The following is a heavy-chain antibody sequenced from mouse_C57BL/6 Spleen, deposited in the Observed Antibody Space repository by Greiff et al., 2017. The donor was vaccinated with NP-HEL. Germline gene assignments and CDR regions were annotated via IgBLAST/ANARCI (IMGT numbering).Heavy chain of an antibody. V-gene: IGHV1-55*01. Sequence: QVQLQQPGAELVKPGASVKMSCKASGYTFTSYWITWVKQRPGQGLEWIGDIYPGGGSTNYNEKFKSKATLTVDTSSSTPYMQLSSLTSADSAVKCGARRVDYWGQGTTLTVSS. CDR3: ARRVDY. CDR1: GYTFTSYW. CDR2: IYPGGGST. J-gene: IGHJ2*01.